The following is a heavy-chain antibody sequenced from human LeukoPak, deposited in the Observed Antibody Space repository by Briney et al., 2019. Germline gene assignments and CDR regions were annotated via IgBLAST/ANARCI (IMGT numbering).Heavy chain of an antibody. V-gene: IGHV3-20*04. Sequence: GGSLRLSCAASGFTFDDCGFSWVRQAPGKGLEWVCDLNYNGGGTGYADSVEGRFTVSRDNAKNILYLQMNSLTADDTAFYYCARERIGGSLDYWGQGTLVTVSS. D-gene: IGHD1-26*01. CDR2: LNYNGGGT. CDR1: GFTFDDCG. J-gene: IGHJ4*02. CDR3: ARERIGGSLDY.